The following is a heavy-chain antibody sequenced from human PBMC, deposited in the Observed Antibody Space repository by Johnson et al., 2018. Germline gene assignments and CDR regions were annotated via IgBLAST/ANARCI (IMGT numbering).Heavy chain of an antibody. CDR2: IWYDGSNK. CDR3: ARDPAVGGGESFDI. V-gene: IGHV3-33*01. J-gene: IGHJ3*02. D-gene: IGHD6-19*01. Sequence: VQLLESGGGLVQPGRSLRLSCAASGFTFSSYGMHWVRQAPGKGMEWVAIIWYDGSNKYYADSVKGRFTISMDNSKNTLYLQMNSLRAEDTAVYYCARDPAVGGGESFDIWGQGTMVTVSS. CDR1: GFTFSSYG.